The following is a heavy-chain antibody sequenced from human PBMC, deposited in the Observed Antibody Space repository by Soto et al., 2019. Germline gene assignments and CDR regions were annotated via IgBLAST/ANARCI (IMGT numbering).Heavy chain of an antibody. D-gene: IGHD6-6*01. V-gene: IGHV3-11*01. CDR3: AGQYSSSSVEF. CDR1: GFTFSDYY. Sequence: QVQLVEYGGGLVKPGGSLRLSCAASGFTFSDYYMNWIRQATGKGLEWVSYISSGAITIYYADSVKGRFTISSENAKNSLYLQMNSLRAEDTDVYYCAGQYSSSSVEFWGQGTLVTVSS. CDR2: ISSGAITI. J-gene: IGHJ4*02.